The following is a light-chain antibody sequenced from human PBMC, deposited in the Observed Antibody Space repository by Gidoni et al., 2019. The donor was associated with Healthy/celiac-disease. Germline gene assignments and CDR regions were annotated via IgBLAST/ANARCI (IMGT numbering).Light chain of an antibody. V-gene: IGKV3-20*01. J-gene: IGKJ3*01. CDR1: QSVSSSY. Sequence: EIVLTQSPGTLSLSPGERATLSCRASQSVSSSYLACYQQKPGQSPRLLIYGASSRATGIPDRFSGSVSGTDFTLTISRLEPEDFAVYYCQQYGSSLFTFGPGTKVDIK. CDR2: GAS. CDR3: QQYGSSLFT.